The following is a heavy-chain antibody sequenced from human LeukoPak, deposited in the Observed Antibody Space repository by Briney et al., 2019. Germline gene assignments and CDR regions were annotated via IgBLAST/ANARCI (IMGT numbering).Heavy chain of an antibody. J-gene: IGHJ4*02. CDR3: ARDSYYGSGSYYRYTFDY. D-gene: IGHD3-10*01. Sequence: GRSLRLSCAASGFTVNRNCMGWVRQAPGKGLEWVSLIYGGGGTYYANSVKGRFTISRDYSKNTPYLQMNSLRVEDTAVYYCARDSYYGSGSYYRYTFDYWGQGTLVTVSS. CDR2: IYGGGGT. CDR1: GFTVNRNC. V-gene: IGHV3-53*01.